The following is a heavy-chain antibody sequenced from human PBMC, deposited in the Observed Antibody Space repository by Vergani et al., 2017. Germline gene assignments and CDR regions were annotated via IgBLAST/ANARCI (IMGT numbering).Heavy chain of an antibody. CDR2: IYSGGSST. J-gene: IGHJ4*02. Sequence: EVQLVESGGGLVQPGGSLRLSCAASGFTVSSNYMSWVRQAPGKGLEWVSVIYSGGSSTYYADSVKGRFTISRDNSKNSLYLQMNSLRAEDTAVYYCARGEGNRGLCSSTSCSFDYWGQGTLVTVSS. CDR3: ARGEGNRGLCSSTSCSFDY. CDR1: GFTVSSNY. V-gene: IGHV3-66*01. D-gene: IGHD2-2*01.